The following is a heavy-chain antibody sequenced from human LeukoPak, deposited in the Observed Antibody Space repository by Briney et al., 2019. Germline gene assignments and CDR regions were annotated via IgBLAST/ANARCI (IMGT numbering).Heavy chain of an antibody. D-gene: IGHD3-10*01. CDR1: GYSISSGYY. J-gene: IGHJ6*04. CDR2: INHSGST. CDR3: ARGVRGPIYGSGSYFTAYYYYYGMDV. V-gene: IGHV4-34*01. Sequence: SETLSLTCAVSGYSISSGYYWSWIRQPPGEGLEWIGEINHSGSTNYNPSLKSRVTISVDTSKNQFSLKLSSVTAADTAVYYCARGVRGPIYGSGSYFTAYYYYYGMDVWGKGTTVTVSS.